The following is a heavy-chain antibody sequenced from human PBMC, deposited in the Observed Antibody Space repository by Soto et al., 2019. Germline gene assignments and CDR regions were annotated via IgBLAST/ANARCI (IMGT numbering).Heavy chain of an antibody. CDR1: GFTFSSYS. J-gene: IGHJ4*02. CDR3: ARAHRSYSGSYHFDY. CDR2: ISSSSSYI. D-gene: IGHD1-26*01. Sequence: EVQLVESGGGLVKPGGSLRLSCAASGFTFSSYSMNWVRQAPGKGLEWVSSISSSSSYIYYADSVKGRCTISRDNAKNSLYLQMNSLRAEDTAVYYCARAHRSYSGSYHFDYWGQGTLVTVSS. V-gene: IGHV3-21*01.